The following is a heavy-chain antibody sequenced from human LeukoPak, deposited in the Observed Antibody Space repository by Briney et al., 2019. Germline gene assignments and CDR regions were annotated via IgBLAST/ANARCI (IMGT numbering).Heavy chain of an antibody. CDR1: GFTFSSYA. J-gene: IGHJ4*02. V-gene: IGHV3-7*01. CDR3: TRDSGRFRLDY. CDR2: INEDGSEK. Sequence: GGSLRLSCAASGFTFSSYAMHWVRQAPGKGLEWVASINEDGSEKYYVDSVKGRFTVSRDNAKNSLYLQINSLRVEDTAVFYCTRDSGRFRLDYWGQGILVTVSS. D-gene: IGHD6-19*01.